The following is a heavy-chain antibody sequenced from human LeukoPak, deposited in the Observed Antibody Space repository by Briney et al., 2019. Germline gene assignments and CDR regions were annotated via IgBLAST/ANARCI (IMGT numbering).Heavy chain of an antibody. J-gene: IGHJ4*02. CDR1: GFTFSSYA. CDR2: MSGSGGGT. CDR3: AKDSSGWYGGFVDY. D-gene: IGHD6-19*01. V-gene: IGHV3-23*01. Sequence: GGSLRLSCAASGFTFSSYAMSWVRQAPEKGLEWVSHMSGSGGGTYYADSVKGRFTISRDNSKNTLYLQMNSPRAEDTAVYYCAKDSSGWYGGFVDYWGQGTLVTVSS.